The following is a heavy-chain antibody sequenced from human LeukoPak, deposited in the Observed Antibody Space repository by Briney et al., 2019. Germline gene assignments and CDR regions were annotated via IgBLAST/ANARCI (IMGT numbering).Heavy chain of an antibody. CDR1: GGSFSGYY. CDR3: ARGPRSRNRDTSLRFFYYSYYYMDV. Sequence: SETLSLTCAVYGGSFSGYYWGWIRQPPGKGLQWIGSVYYSGSTYHNPSLKSRVTISVDTSKNQFSLKLSSVTAADTAVYYCARGPRSRNRDTSLRFFYYSYYYMDVWGKGTTVTVSS. V-gene: IGHV4-34*01. D-gene: IGHD3-16*02. J-gene: IGHJ6*03. CDR2: VYYSGST.